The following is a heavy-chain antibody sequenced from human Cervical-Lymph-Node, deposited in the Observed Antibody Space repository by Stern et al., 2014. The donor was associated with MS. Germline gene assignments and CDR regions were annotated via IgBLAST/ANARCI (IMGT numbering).Heavy chain of an antibody. D-gene: IGHD5-24*01. CDR1: GFTFSSTS. CDR2: ISSKSSYT. Sequence: EVQLVESGGGLVKPGGSLSLSCAASGFTFSSTSMNWVRQAPGKGLERVSSISSKSSYTFYADSVKGRFTISRDNAKNSLFLQMNRLTAGDTAVYYCARAHRDGYNSYWGQGSLVTVSS. V-gene: IGHV3-21*01. CDR3: ARAHRDGYNSY. J-gene: IGHJ4*02.